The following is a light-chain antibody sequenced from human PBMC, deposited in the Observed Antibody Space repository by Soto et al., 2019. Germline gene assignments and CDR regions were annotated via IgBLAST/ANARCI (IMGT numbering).Light chain of an antibody. CDR1: QSVSSN. V-gene: IGKV3-15*01. CDR3: QQYNNWPPWT. J-gene: IGKJ1*01. Sequence: EIVMTQSPATLSVSPGERATLSCRASQSVSSNLAWYQQKPGQAPRLLIYGASTMATAITARFSGGGSGTYFTPAISRLQTEDYSVYYCQQYNNWPPWTFGKGTKVEIK. CDR2: GAS.